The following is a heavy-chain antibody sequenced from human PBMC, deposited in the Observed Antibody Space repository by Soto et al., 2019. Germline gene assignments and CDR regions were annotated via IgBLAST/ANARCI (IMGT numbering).Heavy chain of an antibody. D-gene: IGHD6-13*01. J-gene: IGHJ6*02. CDR2: ISYDGSNK. CDR3: HNDFRSSSWYTRVYQYGIDV. CDR1: GFTFSSYG. Sequence: SGGSLRLSCAASGFTFSSYGMHWVRQAPGKGLEWVAVISYDGSNKYYADSVKGRFTISRDNSKNTLYLQMNSLRAEDTAVYYCHNDFRSSSWYTRVYQYGIDVCAQPTPVTVSS. V-gene: IGHV3-30*03.